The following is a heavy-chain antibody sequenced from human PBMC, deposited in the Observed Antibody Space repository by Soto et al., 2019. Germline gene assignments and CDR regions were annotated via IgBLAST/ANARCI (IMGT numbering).Heavy chain of an antibody. CDR1: GFTFKNYY. D-gene: IGHD1-7*01. Sequence: GGSLRLSCAASGFTFKNYYMMWVRQAPGKGLEWVANIKEDGSEGHYVDSVKGRFTVSRDNTQNSLYLQMDSLRVEDTAVYYCARQGYRGSGTTSTSFDSWGQGTLVTVSS. J-gene: IGHJ4*02. CDR2: IKEDGSEG. CDR3: ARQGYRGSGTTSTSFDS. V-gene: IGHV3-7*03.